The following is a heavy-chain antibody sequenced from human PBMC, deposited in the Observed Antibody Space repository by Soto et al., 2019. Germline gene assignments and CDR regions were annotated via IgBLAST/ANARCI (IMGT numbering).Heavy chain of an antibody. J-gene: IGHJ4*02. CDR1: GYTFTSYA. CDR3: ATSIAARGTTFDY. D-gene: IGHD6-6*01. Sequence: GASVKVSCKASGYTFTSYAMHWVRQAPGQRLEWMGWINAGNGNTKYSQKFQGRVTITRDTSASTAYMELSSLRSEDTAVYYCATSIAARGTTFDYWGQGTLVTVSS. CDR2: INAGNGNT. V-gene: IGHV1-3*01.